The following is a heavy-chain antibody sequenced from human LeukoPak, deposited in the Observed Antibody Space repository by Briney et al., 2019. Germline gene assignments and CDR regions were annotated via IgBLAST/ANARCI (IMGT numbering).Heavy chain of an antibody. Sequence: GGSLRLSCAASGFTFSSYWMSWVRQAQGRGLEWVANIKQDGSDKYYVDSVKGRLTISRDNAKNSLYLQMDSLRTEDTAVYYCARVGSSWNGVGYWGQGTLVTVSS. J-gene: IGHJ4*02. CDR2: IKQDGSDK. CDR3: ARVGSSWNGVGY. CDR1: GFTFSSYW. V-gene: IGHV3-7*01. D-gene: IGHD6-13*01.